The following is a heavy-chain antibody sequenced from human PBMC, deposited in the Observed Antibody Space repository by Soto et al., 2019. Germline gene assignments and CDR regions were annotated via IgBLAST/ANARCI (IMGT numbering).Heavy chain of an antibody. Sequence: QVPLVESGGGVVQPGRSLRLSCAASGFTFSSYAMHWVRQAPGKGLEWVAVISYDGSNKYYADSVKGRFTISRDNSKNTLYLQMNSLRAEDTAVYYCARGSHVVVVAAQPSDYWGQGTLVTVSS. V-gene: IGHV3-30-3*01. CDR2: ISYDGSNK. J-gene: IGHJ4*02. CDR1: GFTFSSYA. D-gene: IGHD2-15*01. CDR3: ARGSHVVVVAAQPSDY.